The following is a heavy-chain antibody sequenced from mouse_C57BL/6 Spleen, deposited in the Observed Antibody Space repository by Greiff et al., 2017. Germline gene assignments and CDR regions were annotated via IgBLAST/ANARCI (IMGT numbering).Heavy chain of an antibody. CDR1: GYTFTSYW. V-gene: IGHV1-64*01. D-gene: IGHD2-1*01. Sequence: VQLKQPGAELVKPGASVKLSCKASGYTFTSYWMHWVKQRPGQGLEWIGMIHPNSGSTNYNEKFKSKATLTVDKSSSTAYMQLSSLTSEDSAVYYCARSYGKGYYFDYWGQGTTLTVSS. J-gene: IGHJ2*01. CDR3: ARSYGKGYYFDY. CDR2: IHPNSGST.